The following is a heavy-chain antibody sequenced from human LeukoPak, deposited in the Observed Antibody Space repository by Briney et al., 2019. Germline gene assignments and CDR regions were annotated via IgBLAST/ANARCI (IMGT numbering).Heavy chain of an antibody. Sequence: SETLSLTCTVSGGSISSSSYYWGWIRQPPGNGLEWIGSIYYSGSTYYNPSLKSRVTISVDTSKNQFSLKLSSVTAADTAVYYCARPRPYCSGGSCYSRGYYMDVWGKGTTVTVSS. CDR3: ARPRPYCSGGSCYSRGYYMDV. J-gene: IGHJ6*03. D-gene: IGHD2-15*01. CDR1: GGSISSSSYY. V-gene: IGHV4-39*01. CDR2: IYYSGST.